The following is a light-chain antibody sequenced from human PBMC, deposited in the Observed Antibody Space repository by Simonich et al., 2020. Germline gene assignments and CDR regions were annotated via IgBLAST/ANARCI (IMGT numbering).Light chain of an antibody. CDR2: WAS. CDR1: QSVLYSSKNKNY. CDR3: QQYYSTPFT. Sequence: DIVMTQSPDSLAVSLGERATINCKSSQSVLYSSKNKNYLAWYQQKPGQPLKPLIYWASTRESGVPDRFSGSGSGTDFTLTISSLQAEDVAVYYCQQYYSTPFTFGPGTKVDIK. J-gene: IGKJ3*01. V-gene: IGKV4-1*01.